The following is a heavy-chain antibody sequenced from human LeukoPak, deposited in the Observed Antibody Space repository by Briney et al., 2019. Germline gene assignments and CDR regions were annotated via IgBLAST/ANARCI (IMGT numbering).Heavy chain of an antibody. D-gene: IGHD5-12*01. CDR1: GYTLTELS. J-gene: IGHJ6*02. Sequence: EASVKVSCKVSGYTLTELSMHWARQAPGKGLEWMGGFDPEDGETIYAQKFQGRVTMTEDTSTDTAYMELSSLRSEDTAVYYCATGDIVATIRPSLFPWGMDVWGQGTTVTVSS. V-gene: IGHV1-24*01. CDR3: ATGDIVATIRPSLFPWGMDV. CDR2: FDPEDGET.